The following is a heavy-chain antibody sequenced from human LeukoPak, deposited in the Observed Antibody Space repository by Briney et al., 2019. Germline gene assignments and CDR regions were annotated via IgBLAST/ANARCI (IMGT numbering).Heavy chain of an antibody. CDR1: GGSISSYY. CDR2: VYASGNT. J-gene: IGHJ4*02. CDR3: ARGRGSSWYYFDS. V-gene: IGHV4-4*07. D-gene: IGHD6-13*01. Sequence: SETLSLTCTVSGGSISSYYWSWVRQPAGKGLEWIGRVYASGNTNYNPSLKGRVTMTVDTSKNQFSLNLSSVTAADTAVYYCARGRGSSWYYFDSWGQGTLVTVSS.